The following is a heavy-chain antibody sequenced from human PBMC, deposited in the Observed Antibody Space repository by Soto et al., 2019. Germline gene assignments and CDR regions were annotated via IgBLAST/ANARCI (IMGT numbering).Heavy chain of an antibody. CDR2: SYYSGGT. CDR1: GGSSSSRSYY. V-gene: IGHV4-39*01. D-gene: IGHD2-15*01. J-gene: IGHJ6*03. CDR3: ARHRGVVVVAASEPNYYYYYYMDV. Sequence: PFEILCLPRSVVGGSSSSRSYYWGWIRQTPGKGLDWIGSSYYSGGTYYNPSLKSRVTISVDTSKNQFSLKLSSVTAADTAVYYCARHRGVVVVAASEPNYYYYYYMDVWGKGTTVTVSS.